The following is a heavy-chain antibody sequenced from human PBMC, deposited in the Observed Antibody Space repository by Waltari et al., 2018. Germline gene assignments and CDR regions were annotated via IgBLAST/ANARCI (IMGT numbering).Heavy chain of an antibody. Sequence: QVQLVQAGAEVKKPGSSVKVSCKASGGTFRSYAISWVRQAHRQGLEWMGGIIPIFGTANYAQKFQGRVTITTDESTSTAYMGLSSLRSEDTAVYYCAIILPAAGTRFSAFDIWGQGTMVTVSS. CDR3: AIILPAAGTRFSAFDI. D-gene: IGHD6-13*01. V-gene: IGHV1-69*05. J-gene: IGHJ3*02. CDR1: GGTFRSYA. CDR2: IIPIFGTA.